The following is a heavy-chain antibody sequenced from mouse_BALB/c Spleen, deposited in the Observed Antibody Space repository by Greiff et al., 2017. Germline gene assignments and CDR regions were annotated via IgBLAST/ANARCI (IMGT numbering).Heavy chain of an antibody. J-gene: IGHJ4*01. Sequence: EVKLVESGPGLVKPSQSLSLTCTVTGYSITSDYAWNWIRQFPGNKLEWMGYISYSGSTSYNPSLKSRISITRDTSKNQFFLQLNSVTTEDTATYDCARDYYGYVAMDYWGQGTSVTVSS. D-gene: IGHD2-2*01. CDR1: GYSITSDYA. CDR3: ARDYYGYVAMDY. V-gene: IGHV3-2*02. CDR2: ISYSGST.